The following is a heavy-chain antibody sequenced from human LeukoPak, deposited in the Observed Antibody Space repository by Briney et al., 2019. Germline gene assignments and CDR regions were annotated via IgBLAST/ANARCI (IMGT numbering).Heavy chain of an antibody. CDR3: ARGQVGSSTSCYDY. D-gene: IGHD2-2*01. V-gene: IGHV4-38-2*02. J-gene: IGHJ4*02. CDR2: IYHSGST. CDR1: GYSISSSYY. Sequence: SGTLSLTCTVSGYSISSSYYWGWIRQPPGKGLEWIGSIYHSGSTYYNPSLKSRVTISVDTSKNQFSLKLSSVTAADTAVYYCARGQVGSSTSCYDYWGQGTLVTVSS.